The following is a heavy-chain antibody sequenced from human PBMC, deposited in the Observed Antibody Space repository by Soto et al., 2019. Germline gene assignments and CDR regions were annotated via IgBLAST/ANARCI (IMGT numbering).Heavy chain of an antibody. V-gene: IGHV3-66*01. CDR2: TYSGGHT. D-gene: IGHD4-17*01. Sequence: EVRLVESGGGLVQPGGSLRLSCAASGVTVGNNYMSWVRQAPGKGLEWVSVTYSGGHTRYADSVKGRFTMSRDSTKNTVYLQMDSLRAEDTAVYFCARNVPVTALGYWGQGSLVTVSS. J-gene: IGHJ4*02. CDR3: ARNVPVTALGY. CDR1: GVTVGNNY.